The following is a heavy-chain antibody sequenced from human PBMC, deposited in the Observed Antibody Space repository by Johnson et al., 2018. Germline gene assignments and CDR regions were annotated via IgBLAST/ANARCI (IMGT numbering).Heavy chain of an antibody. V-gene: IGHV3-73*01. CDR2: IRSKANSYAT. CDR1: GFTFSDHY. J-gene: IGHJ1*01. Sequence: VQLVESGGGLVQPGGSLRLSCAASGFTFSDHYMDWVRQAPGKGLEWVGRIRSKANSYATAYAASVKGRFTISRDDSKNTAYLRMNSLKTEDTAVYYCTSEGHWGQGTLVTVSS. CDR3: TSEGH.